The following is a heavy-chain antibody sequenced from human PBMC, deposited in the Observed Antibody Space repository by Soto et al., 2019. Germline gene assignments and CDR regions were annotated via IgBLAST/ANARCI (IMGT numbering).Heavy chain of an antibody. Sequence: GGSINSYYWSWIRQHPGKGLEWIGYIYYSGSTYYNPSLKSRVTISVDTSKNQFSLKLSSVTAADTAVYYCAREYSSSGRGRDYYGMDVWGQGTTVTVSS. CDR3: AREYSSSGRGRDYYGMDV. CDR2: IYYSGST. J-gene: IGHJ6*02. CDR1: GGSINSYY. V-gene: IGHV4-31*02. D-gene: IGHD6-13*01.